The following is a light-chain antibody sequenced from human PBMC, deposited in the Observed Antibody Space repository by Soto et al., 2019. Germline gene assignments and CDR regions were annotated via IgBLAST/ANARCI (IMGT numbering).Light chain of an antibody. Sequence: ENLLTQSPGTLSLSPGEGATLSCRASRGVSANYLAWYQQKPGQAPTLLIYGASIRAAGIPDRFSGSGSGTDFTLTISRLEPEDFAVYYCQQYGSNRPRVTFGQGTRLEIK. CDR3: QQYGSNRPRVT. J-gene: IGKJ5*01. CDR1: RGVSANY. V-gene: IGKV3-20*01. CDR2: GAS.